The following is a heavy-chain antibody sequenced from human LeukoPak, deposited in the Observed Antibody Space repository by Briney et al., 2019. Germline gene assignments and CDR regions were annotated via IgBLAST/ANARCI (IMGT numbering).Heavy chain of an antibody. CDR1: GLPYRSYS. J-gene: IGHJ5*02. Sequence: PGGSLRLYCAASGLPYRSYSMNWVRQATGTGLEWVSSISSSSSNIYSADSVKSRYTISRDNAKNSLYLQMNSLRDEDTAGYYCARSAYSSPRGGFDPWGQRTLVTVAS. CDR2: ISSSSSNI. CDR3: ARSAYSSPRGGFDP. V-gene: IGHV3-21*01. D-gene: IGHD6-13*01.